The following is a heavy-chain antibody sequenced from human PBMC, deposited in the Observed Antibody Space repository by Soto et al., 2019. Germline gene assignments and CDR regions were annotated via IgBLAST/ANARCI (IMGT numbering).Heavy chain of an antibody. J-gene: IGHJ4*02. D-gene: IGHD3-3*01. Sequence: GGSLRLSCAASGFTFSSYWMSWVRQAPGKGLEWVANIKQDGSEKYYVDSVKGRFTISRDNAKNSLYLQMNSLRAEDTAVYYCARESMYNDFWSGYYPNDYWGQGTLVTVSS. CDR2: IKQDGSEK. CDR1: GFTFSSYW. V-gene: IGHV3-7*05. CDR3: ARESMYNDFWSGYYPNDY.